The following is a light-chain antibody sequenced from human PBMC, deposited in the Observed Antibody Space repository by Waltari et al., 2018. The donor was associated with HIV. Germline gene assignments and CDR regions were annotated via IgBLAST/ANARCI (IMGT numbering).Light chain of an antibody. V-gene: IGKV3-15*01. CDR3: QQYNNWPPYT. CDR1: QSVNSH. J-gene: IGKJ2*01. Sequence: EVVMTQSPVTLSVSRGERVTLSCRASQSVNSHLAWYQHKPGQAPRLLIYGASTRATGIPARFSGSWSGTEFSLTISSLQSEDFAVYYCQQYNNWPPYTFGQGTKLEIK. CDR2: GAS.